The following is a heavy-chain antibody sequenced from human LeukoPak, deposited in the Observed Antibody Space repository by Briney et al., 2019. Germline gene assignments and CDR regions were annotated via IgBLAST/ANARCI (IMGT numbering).Heavy chain of an antibody. Sequence: GGTLRLSCAASGFTFSNYGLSWVRQAPGKGLEWVSGITGSGGSTYYADSVKGRFTISRDNSKNTLYLQMNSLRAKDTAIYYCARDARLLSLLKWGQGTLVTVSS. CDR1: GFTFSNYG. D-gene: IGHD3-3*01. CDR3: ARDARLLSLLK. CDR2: ITGSGGST. V-gene: IGHV3-23*01. J-gene: IGHJ4*02.